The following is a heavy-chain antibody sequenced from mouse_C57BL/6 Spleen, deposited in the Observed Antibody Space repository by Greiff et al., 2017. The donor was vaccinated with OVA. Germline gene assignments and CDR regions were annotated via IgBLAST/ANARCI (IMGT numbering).Heavy chain of an antibody. CDR3: ARRESNWDRWDYAMDD. Sequence: EVQLQQSGPELVKPGASVKISCKASGYTFTDYYMNWVKQSPGKSLEWIGDINPNNGGTSYNQKFKGKATLTVDKSSSTAYMELRSLTYEDSAFYYCARRESNWDRWDYAMDDWGQGTSVTVSS. D-gene: IGHD4-1*01. CDR2: INPNNGGT. V-gene: IGHV1-26*01. CDR1: GYTFTDYY. J-gene: IGHJ4*01.